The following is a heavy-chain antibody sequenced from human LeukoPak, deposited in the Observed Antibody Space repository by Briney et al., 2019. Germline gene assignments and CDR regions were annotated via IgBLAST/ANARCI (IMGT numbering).Heavy chain of an antibody. CDR1: GFTFSSYG. V-gene: IGHV3-33*01. CDR2: IWHDGKHK. D-gene: IGHD2-15*01. CDR3: ARDRGSDDPIDY. J-gene: IGHJ4*02. Sequence: QPGRSLRLSCAASGFTFSSYGMHWVRQAPGKGLGWVAVIWHDGKHKFYADSVKGRFTISRDNSKNTLYLQMNGLRAEDTAVYYCARDRGSDDPIDYWGQGTPVTVSS.